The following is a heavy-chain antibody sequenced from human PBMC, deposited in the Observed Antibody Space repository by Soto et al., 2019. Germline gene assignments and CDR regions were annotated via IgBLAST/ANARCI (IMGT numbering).Heavy chain of an antibody. CDR1: GFTFSSYG. CDR3: ARGSKDSYPGSRIFDF. CDR2: ISYDGSNK. Sequence: GGSLRLSCAASGFTFSSYGMHWVRQAPGKGLEWVAVISYDGSNKYYADSVRGRFTISRDNSKKTLYLQMSSLRADGSAVYFCARGSKDSYPGSRIFDFWGRGTLVTVSS. D-gene: IGHD3-10*01. V-gene: IGHV3-30*03. J-gene: IGHJ4*02.